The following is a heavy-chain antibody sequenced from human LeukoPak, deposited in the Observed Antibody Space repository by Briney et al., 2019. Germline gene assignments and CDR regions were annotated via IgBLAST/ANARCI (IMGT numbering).Heavy chain of an antibody. CDR2: IYYSGNT. J-gene: IGHJ4*02. V-gene: IGHV4-39*01. CDR3: ARQTGSGLFILP. CDR1: GVSISSSSSY. D-gene: IGHD3/OR15-3a*01. Sequence: SETLSLTRTVSGVSISSSSSYWGWIRQPPGKGLEWIGSIYYSGNTYYNASLKSQVSISIDTSKNQFSLRLTSVTAADTAVYYCARQTGSGLFILPGGQGTLVTVSS.